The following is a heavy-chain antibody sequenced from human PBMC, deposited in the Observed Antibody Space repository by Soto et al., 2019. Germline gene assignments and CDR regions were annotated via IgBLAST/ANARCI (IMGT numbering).Heavy chain of an antibody. J-gene: IGHJ4*02. D-gene: IGHD5-12*01. V-gene: IGHV1-2*04. CDR3: ARVLNSYYSGYDLAY. CDR1: GYTFTGYY. CDR2: INPNSGGT. Sequence: ASVKVSCKASGYTFTGYYMHWVRQAPGQGLEWMGWINPNSGGTNYAQKFQGWVTMTRDTSISTAYMELSRLRSDDTAVYYCARVLNSYYSGYDLAYWGQGTLVTVSS.